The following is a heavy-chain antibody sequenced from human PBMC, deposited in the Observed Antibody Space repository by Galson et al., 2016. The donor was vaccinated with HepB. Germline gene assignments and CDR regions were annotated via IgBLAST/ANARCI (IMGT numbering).Heavy chain of an antibody. Sequence: SLRLSCAASGFTFSSYAMHWVRQAPGKGLEWVAVISYDGNNKYYADSVKGRFTISRDNSNNTLYLQMNSLRAEDTAIYHCAKDAHNGYLLNRFDYWGQGTLVTVSS. D-gene: IGHD5-12*01. V-gene: IGHV3-30-3*01. CDR3: AKDAHNGYLLNRFDY. J-gene: IGHJ4*02. CDR1: GFTFSSYA. CDR2: ISYDGNNK.